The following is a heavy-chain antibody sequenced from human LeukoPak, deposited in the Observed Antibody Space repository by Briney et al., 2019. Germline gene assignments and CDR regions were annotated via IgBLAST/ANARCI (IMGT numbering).Heavy chain of an antibody. V-gene: IGHV3-48*03. Sequence: GGSLRLSCAASGFTFSSYEMNWVRQAPGKGLEWVSYISSSGSTIYYADSVKGRFTISRDNAKNSLYLQMNSLRAEDTAVYYCAELGITMIGGGRGKGTTVTISS. J-gene: IGHJ6*04. CDR3: AELGITMIGGG. CDR1: GFTFSSYE. D-gene: IGHD3-10*02. CDR2: ISSSGSTI.